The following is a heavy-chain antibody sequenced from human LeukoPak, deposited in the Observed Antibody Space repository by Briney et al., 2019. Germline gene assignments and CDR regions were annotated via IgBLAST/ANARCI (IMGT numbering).Heavy chain of an antibody. CDR2: IYYSGST. CDR3: AKHAESGYDRFDR. J-gene: IGHJ5*02. CDR1: GGSIISYY. D-gene: IGHD5-12*01. V-gene: IGHV4-59*08. Sequence: SETLSLTCTVSGGSIISYYWSWIRQPPGKGLEWIGYIYYSGSTNYNPSLKSRVTISIDTSKSQFSLKLTSVTAADTAVYYCAKHAESGYDRFDRWGQGTLVTVSS.